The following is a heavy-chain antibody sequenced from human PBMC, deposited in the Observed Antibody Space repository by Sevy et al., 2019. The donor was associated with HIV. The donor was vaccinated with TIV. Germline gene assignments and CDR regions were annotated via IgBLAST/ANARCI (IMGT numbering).Heavy chain of an antibody. CDR3: AKLLSRMIPGNGALDY. D-gene: IGHD2-15*01. J-gene: IGHJ4*01. Sequence: GGSLRLSCTASGFSFSNYVMAWVRQAPGKGLEWVSSVSPTSLSTYYAESVKGRFTISRDNSKNTLYLQMNSLRAEDTAIYYCAKLLSRMIPGNGALDYWGRGTLVTVSS. CDR2: VSPTSLST. V-gene: IGHV3-23*01. CDR1: GFSFSNYV.